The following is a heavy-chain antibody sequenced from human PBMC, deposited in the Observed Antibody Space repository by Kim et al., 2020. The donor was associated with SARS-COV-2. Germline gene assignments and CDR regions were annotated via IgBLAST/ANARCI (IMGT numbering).Heavy chain of an antibody. CDR1: GYTFTSYL. Sequence: ASVKVSCKASGYTFTSYLIHWMRQAPGQGLEWMGVINLSGGSTRYAQKCQGRVAMTRDTSTSTVYMELSSLRSEDTAVYYCAREAAAESKNFDYWGQGTL. V-gene: IGHV1-46*01. J-gene: IGHJ4*02. CDR2: INLSGGST. CDR3: AREAAAESKNFDY. D-gene: IGHD4-4*01.